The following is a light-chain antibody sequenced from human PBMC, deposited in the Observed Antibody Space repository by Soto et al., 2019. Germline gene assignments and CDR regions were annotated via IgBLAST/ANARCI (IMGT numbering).Light chain of an antibody. CDR1: SSNIGSNY. J-gene: IGLJ2*01. V-gene: IGLV1-47*01. CDR3: GGWDDSLSGPV. Sequence: QAVVTQPPSASGTPGQRVNISCSGSSSNIGSNYVYWYRQFPGTAPKLLIQRNNQRPSGVPARFSGSKSGTSASLAISGLRSEDEADYYCGGWDDSLSGPVFGGGTKHTVL. CDR2: RNN.